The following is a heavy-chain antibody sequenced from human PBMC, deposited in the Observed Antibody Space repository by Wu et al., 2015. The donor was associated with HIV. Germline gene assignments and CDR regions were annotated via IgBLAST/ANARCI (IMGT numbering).Heavy chain of an antibody. CDR2: INIKYGGT. J-gene: IGHJ4*02. Sequence: QVQLVQSGAEVKKPGASLNISCKASGYSFRDYYVHWVRQAPGQGLEWMGWINIKYGGTNYAQKFQGRITMTTDTSINTAYMELHRVTSDDTAVYYCARSRRYYYESSGFAYLDYWGQGTLVTVSS. D-gene: IGHD3-22*01. V-gene: IGHV1-2*02. CDR3: ARSRRYYYESSGFAYLDY. CDR1: GYSFRDYY.